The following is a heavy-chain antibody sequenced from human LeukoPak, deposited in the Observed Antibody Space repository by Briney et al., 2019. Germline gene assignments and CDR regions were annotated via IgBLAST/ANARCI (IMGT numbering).Heavy chain of an antibody. V-gene: IGHV4-59*01. CDR1: GGSISSYY. J-gene: IGHJ3*02. D-gene: IGHD3-22*01. CDR2: IFYIGNT. Sequence: PPETLSLTCTVSGGSISSYYWSWIRQPPGKGLEWIGYIFYIGNTDYNPSLKSRVTISVDTSKNQFSLKLSSVTAADTAVYYCARKKQYYYDSSGYAFDIWGQGTMVTVSS. CDR3: ARKKQYYYDSSGYAFDI.